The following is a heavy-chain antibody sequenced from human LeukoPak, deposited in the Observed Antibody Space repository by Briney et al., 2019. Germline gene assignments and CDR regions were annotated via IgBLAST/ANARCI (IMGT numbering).Heavy chain of an antibody. J-gene: IGHJ4*02. CDR2: ISHSGST. V-gene: IGHV4-4*02. D-gene: IGHD3-10*01. CDR1: GGSISSSNW. Sequence: SETLSLTCAVSGGSISSSNWWSWVRQPPGKGLEWIGEISHSGSTNYNPSLKSRVTMSLDKSKNQLSLKLTSVTAADTAVYYCASLNYYGSGSYSDYWGQGTLVIVSS. CDR3: ASLNYYGSGSYSDY.